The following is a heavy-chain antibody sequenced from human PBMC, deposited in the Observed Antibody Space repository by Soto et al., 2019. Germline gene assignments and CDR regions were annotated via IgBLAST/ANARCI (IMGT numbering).Heavy chain of an antibody. D-gene: IGHD3-22*01. Sequence: SVKVSCKASGFTFTSSAVQWVRQARGQRLEWIGWIVVGGGNTNYAQKFQERVTITRDMSTSTAYMELSSLRSEDTAVYYCAAAHSIPPGYSGYDSPYDSSGYYLSDGAFDIWGQGTMVTVSS. J-gene: IGHJ3*02. V-gene: IGHV1-58*01. CDR3: AAAHSIPPGYSGYDSPYDSSGYYLSDGAFDI. CDR2: IVVGGGNT. CDR1: GFTFTSSA.